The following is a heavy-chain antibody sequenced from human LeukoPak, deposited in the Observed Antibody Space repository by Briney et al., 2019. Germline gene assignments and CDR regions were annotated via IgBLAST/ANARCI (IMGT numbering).Heavy chain of an antibody. Sequence: SETLSLTCTVSGGSISSGGYYWSWIRQHPGKGLEWIGYIYYSGSTYYNPSLKSRVTISVDTSKNQFSLKLSSVTAVDTAVYYCARYGDYDSYYYGMDVWGQGTTVTVPS. CDR3: ARYGDYDSYYYGMDV. CDR2: IYYSGST. J-gene: IGHJ6*02. V-gene: IGHV4-31*03. D-gene: IGHD4-17*01. CDR1: GGSISSGGYY.